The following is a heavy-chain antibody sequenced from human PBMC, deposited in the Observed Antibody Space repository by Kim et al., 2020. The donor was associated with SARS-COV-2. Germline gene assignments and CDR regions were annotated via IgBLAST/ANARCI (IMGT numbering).Heavy chain of an antibody. V-gene: IGHV4-34*01. J-gene: IGHJ4*02. CDR3: ARGRFLRLGELSSMGRVDY. CDR1: GGSFSGYY. D-gene: IGHD3-16*02. Sequence: SETMSLTCAVYGGSFSGYYWSWIRQPPGKGLEWIGEINHSGSTNYNPSLKSRVTISVDTSKNQFSLKLSSVTAADTAVYYCARGRFLRLGELSSMGRVDYWGQGTLVTVSS. CDR2: INHSGST.